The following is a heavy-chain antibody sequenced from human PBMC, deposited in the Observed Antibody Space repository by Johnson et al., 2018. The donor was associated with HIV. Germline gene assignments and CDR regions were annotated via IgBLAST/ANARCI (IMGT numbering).Heavy chain of an antibody. CDR1: GFTFSSYA. CDR2: RLYDGSNK. D-gene: IGHD4-17*01. Sequence: LQLLESGGGLEQPGGSLRLSCAASGFTFSSYAMSWIRQAPGKGLEWVAVRLYDGSNKYYADSVKGRFTVSRDNSKKTLYLEMNSLRAEDTAVYYCAKERNGDYVPHAFDIWGQGTMVTVSS. V-gene: IGHV3-30*18. J-gene: IGHJ3*02. CDR3: AKERNGDYVPHAFDI.